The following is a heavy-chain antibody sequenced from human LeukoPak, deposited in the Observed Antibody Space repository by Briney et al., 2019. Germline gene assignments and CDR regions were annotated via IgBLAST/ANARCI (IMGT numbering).Heavy chain of an antibody. CDR3: ARDKVSGSSGWYYFDY. CDR1: FXXXXYA. V-gene: IGHV3-30-3*01. D-gene: IGHD6-19*01. J-gene: IGHJ4*02. Sequence: FXXXXYAXHXVRQAPGKXLXXXXXXSYDGSNNYYADSVKGRFTISRDNSKNTLYLQMNSLRAEDTTVYYCARDKVSGSSGWYYFDYWGQGTLVTVSS. CDR2: XSYDGSNN.